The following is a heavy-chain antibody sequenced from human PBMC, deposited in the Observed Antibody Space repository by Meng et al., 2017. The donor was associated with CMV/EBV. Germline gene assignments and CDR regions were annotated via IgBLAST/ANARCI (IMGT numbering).Heavy chain of an antibody. J-gene: IGHJ6*02. CDR2: IYYSGST. D-gene: IGHD3-3*01. CDR1: GGSISSSSYY. V-gene: IGHV4-39*07. CDR3: ARDNTIFGVDARGMDV. Sequence: SETLSLTCTVSGGSISSSSYYWGWIRQPPGKGLEWIGSIYYSGSTYYNPSLKSRVTISVDTSKNQFSLKLSSVTAADTAVYCCARDNTIFGVDARGMDVWGQGTTVTVSS.